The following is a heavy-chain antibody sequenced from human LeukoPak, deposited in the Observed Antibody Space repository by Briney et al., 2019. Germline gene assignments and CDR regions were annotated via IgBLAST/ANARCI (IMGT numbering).Heavy chain of an antibody. CDR2: ISYGGAT. V-gene: IGHV4-59*08. D-gene: IGHD1-26*01. CDR1: GGSISIYY. J-gene: IGHJ4*02. CDR3: ARHGGTLDYFDY. Sequence: SETLSLTCTVSGGSISIYYCSWIRQPPGQGLEWSGYISYGGATSYNPSLKRRVTISVDSPKNRFSLRLSSLTAADTALYYCARHGGTLDYFDYWGPGSLVTVSS.